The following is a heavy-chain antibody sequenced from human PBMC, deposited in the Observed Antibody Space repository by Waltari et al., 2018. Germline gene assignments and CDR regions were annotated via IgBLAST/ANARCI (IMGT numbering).Heavy chain of an antibody. D-gene: IGHD3-10*01. Sequence: QAQLHQWGAGLLKPSETLSLTCAVSGGSFSGYFWSWNRQSPGKGLEWIGEINRDGTSNYNPSLKSRVGMSVDTIKSQISLSLSSVTAADAAVYYCARVGDYHGSGRFGLDVWGRGTRVTVSS. V-gene: IGHV4-34*01. CDR1: GGSFSGYF. CDR3: ARVGDYHGSGRFGLDV. J-gene: IGHJ6*02. CDR2: INRDGTS.